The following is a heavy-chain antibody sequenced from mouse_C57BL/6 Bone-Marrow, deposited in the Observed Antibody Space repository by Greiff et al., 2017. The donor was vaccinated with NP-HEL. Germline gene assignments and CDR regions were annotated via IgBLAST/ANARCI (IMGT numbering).Heavy chain of an antibody. CDR3: ARKGHYYVSSYWYFDV. CDR2: ILPGSGST. V-gene: IGHV1-9*01. Sequence: VQLQQSGAELMKPGASVKLSCKATGYTFTGYWIEWVKQRPGHGLEWIGEILPGSGSTNYNEKFKGKATFTADTSSNTAYMQLSSLTTEDSAIYYCARKGHYYVSSYWYFDVWGTGTTVTVSS. CDR1: GYTFTGYW. J-gene: IGHJ1*03. D-gene: IGHD1-1*01.